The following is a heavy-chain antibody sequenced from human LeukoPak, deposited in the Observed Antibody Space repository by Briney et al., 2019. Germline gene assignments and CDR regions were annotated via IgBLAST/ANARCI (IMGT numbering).Heavy chain of an antibody. CDR2: TYYRSKWYN. CDR1: GGSVSSNSAA. D-gene: IGHD6-19*01. CDR3: ARDPVFTFGSGWRLYYYYGMDV. V-gene: IGHV6-1*01. J-gene: IGHJ6*02. Sequence: SQTLSLTCAISGGSVSSNSAAWNWIRQSPSRGLEWLGRTYYRSKWYNDYAVSVRSRITINPDTSKNQFSLQLNSVTPEDTAVYYCARDPVFTFGSGWRLYYYYGMDVWGQGTTVTVSS.